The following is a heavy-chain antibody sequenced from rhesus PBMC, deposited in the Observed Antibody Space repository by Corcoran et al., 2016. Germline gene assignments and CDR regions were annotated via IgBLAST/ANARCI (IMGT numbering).Heavy chain of an antibody. CDR2: IYGSGSPT. Sequence: QLQLQESGPGLVKPSETLSLTCAVSGGSISSSYWSWVRQAPGKGPEWSGYIYGSGSPTNYNPSRKSRVTLAVDTSKTQLSLKLSSVTAADTAVYYCVRHREISCSGSGCYGVLDVWGRGVLVTVSS. V-gene: IGHV4-169*01. CDR3: VRHREISCSGSGCYGVLDV. J-gene: IGHJ5-2*02. CDR1: GGSISSSY. D-gene: IGHD2-21*01.